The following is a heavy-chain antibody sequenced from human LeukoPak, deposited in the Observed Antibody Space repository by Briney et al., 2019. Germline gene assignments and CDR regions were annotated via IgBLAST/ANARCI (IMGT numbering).Heavy chain of an antibody. V-gene: IGHV3-11*05. J-gene: IGHJ4*02. CDR1: GFAFSDYY. CDR3: ARDLSWRTGSLDY. CDR2: ISGSGSFT. D-gene: IGHD3/OR15-3a*01. Sequence: GGSLRLSCAASGFAFSDYYMIWIRQAPGKGLEWLGYISGSGSFTNYADSVKGRFNISRDNAKESVYLQMNSLRAGDTALYYCARDLSWRTGSLDYWGQGTMVTVSS.